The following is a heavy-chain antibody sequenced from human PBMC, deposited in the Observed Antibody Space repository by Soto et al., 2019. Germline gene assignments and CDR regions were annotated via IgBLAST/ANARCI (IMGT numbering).Heavy chain of an antibody. V-gene: IGHV4-31*01. CDR3: ARGMVYAQWDY. D-gene: IGHD2-8*01. CDR1: GGSISSGGYY. J-gene: IGHJ4*02. CDR2: IYYSGST. Sequence: QVQLQESGPGLVKPSQTLSLTCTVSGGSISSGGYYWSWIRQHPGKGQEWIGYIYYSGSTYYNPSLKSQVTISVDTSKNQFALKLSSVTAAETAVYYCARGMVYAQWDYWGQGTLVTVSS.